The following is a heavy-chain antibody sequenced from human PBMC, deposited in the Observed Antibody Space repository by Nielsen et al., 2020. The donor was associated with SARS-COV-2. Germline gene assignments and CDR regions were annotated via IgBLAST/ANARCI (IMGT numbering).Heavy chain of an antibody. CDR3: AKDAIVVPAAMPGVPTVYYYGMDV. V-gene: IGHV3-33*06. D-gene: IGHD2-2*01. CDR2: IWYDGSNK. J-gene: IGHJ6*02. Sequence: VRQPPGKGLEWVAVIWYDGSNKYYADSVKGRFTISRDNSKNTLYLQMNSLRAEDTAVYYCAKDAIVVPAAMPGVPTVYYYGMDVWGQGTTVTVSS.